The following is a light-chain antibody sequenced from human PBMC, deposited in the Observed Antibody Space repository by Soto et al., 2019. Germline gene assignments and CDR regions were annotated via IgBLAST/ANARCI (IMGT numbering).Light chain of an antibody. CDR2: DAS. Sequence: IVLTHSLATLSLYPCERATLSCRASQSVKAFLLWYQHRPGQAPRVLIYDASHRATGIPARFSGSGSGTDFTLTISRLEPEDFAVYYCQQYGSPPITFGQGTRLENK. J-gene: IGKJ5*01. CDR1: QSVKAF. CDR3: QQYGSPPIT. V-gene: IGKV3-11*01.